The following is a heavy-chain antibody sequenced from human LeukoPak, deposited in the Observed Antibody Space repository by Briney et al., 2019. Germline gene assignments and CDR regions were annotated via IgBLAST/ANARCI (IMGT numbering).Heavy chain of an antibody. D-gene: IGHD1-26*01. CDR2: IYYSGST. CDR1: VVSIRVYY. J-gene: IGHJ4*02. CDR3: ARHGDSGSYLYYFDY. V-gene: IGHV4-59*08. Sequence: SGTLSLTCAVSVVSIRVYYRSWVRQTPGKGLEWVWYIYYSGSTHYNPSLKSRVTISEDTSKNQFSLKLSSVTAADTAVYFCARHGDSGSYLYYFDYWGQGTLVTVSS.